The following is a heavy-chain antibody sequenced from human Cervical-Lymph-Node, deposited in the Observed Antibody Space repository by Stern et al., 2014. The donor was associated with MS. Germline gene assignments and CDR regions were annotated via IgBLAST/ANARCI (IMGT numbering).Heavy chain of an antibody. CDR1: GGTFSKFP. J-gene: IGHJ5*02. V-gene: IGHV1-69*01. D-gene: IGHD6-13*01. Sequence: VQLVESGAEVTKPGSSVKVSCKASGGTFSKFPSSWVRQAPGQGLEWMGWIFPVFGTPTYAQEFRGKVTIPADVSTSTVYMELSSLRSDDTAVYYCALSSETSDRWYSLGYDLWGQGTLVTVSS. CDR3: ALSSETSDRWYSLGYDL. CDR2: IFPVFGTP.